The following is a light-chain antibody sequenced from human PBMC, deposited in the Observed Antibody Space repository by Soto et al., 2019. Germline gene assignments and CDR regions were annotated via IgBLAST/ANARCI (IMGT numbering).Light chain of an antibody. Sequence: EIVLTQSPATLSLSPGERATLSCRASQSVGTYLAWYQQKPGQTPRLLIYDASKRAPGIPARFSGSGSGTDFTLTISSLEPADFAVYSCQQRSNWPITFGQGTRLEIK. CDR3: QQRSNWPIT. J-gene: IGKJ5*01. V-gene: IGKV3-11*01. CDR1: QSVGTY. CDR2: DAS.